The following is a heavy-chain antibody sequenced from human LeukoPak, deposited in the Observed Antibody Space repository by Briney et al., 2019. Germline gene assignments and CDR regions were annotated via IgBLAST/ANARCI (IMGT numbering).Heavy chain of an antibody. CDR2: ISSSGSTI. Sequence: GGSLRLSCAASGFTFSDYYMSWIRQAPGKGLEWVSYISSSGSTIYYADSVKGRFTISRDNAKNSLYLQMNSLRAEDTAVYYCAREYYYDSSGSSGFDPWGQGTLVTVSS. CDR3: AREYYYDSSGSSGFDP. D-gene: IGHD3-22*01. J-gene: IGHJ5*02. V-gene: IGHV3-11*01. CDR1: GFTFSDYY.